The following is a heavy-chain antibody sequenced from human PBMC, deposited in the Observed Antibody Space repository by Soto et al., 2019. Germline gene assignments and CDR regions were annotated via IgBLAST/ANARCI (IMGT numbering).Heavy chain of an antibody. Sequence: SETLSLTCNVSGASIYTYYWNWIRQSPGKGLEWIGYISDGGSTNYNPSLESRVTISLDTSKNQFSLKLSSVTAADTAVYYCARPAGSGWRYYYYGMDVWGQGTTVTAP. D-gene: IGHD6-19*01. V-gene: IGHV4-59*08. CDR3: ARPAGSGWRYYYYGMDV. CDR2: ISDGGST. J-gene: IGHJ6*02. CDR1: GASIYTYY.